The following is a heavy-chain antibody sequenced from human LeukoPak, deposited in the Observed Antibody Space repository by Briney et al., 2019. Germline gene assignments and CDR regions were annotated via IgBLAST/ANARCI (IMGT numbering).Heavy chain of an antibody. J-gene: IGHJ4*02. V-gene: IGHV1-2*02. CDR2: INPNSGDT. CDR3: ATGGTVLVTATLYLDY. CDR1: GYTFTGYY. D-gene: IGHD2/OR15-2a*01. Sequence: ASVKVSCKASGYTFTGYYMHWVRQAPGQGLEWMGWINPNSGDTSSAQTFQGRVTMTRDTSISTAYMEVSRLRSDDTAVYYCATGGTVLVTATLYLDYWGQGTLVTVSS.